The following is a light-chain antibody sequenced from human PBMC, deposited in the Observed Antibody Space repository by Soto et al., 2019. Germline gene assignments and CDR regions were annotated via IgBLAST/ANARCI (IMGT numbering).Light chain of an antibody. J-gene: IGKJ5*01. CDR1: QGISSF. Sequence: DIQLTQSPSFLSASVGDRDTITCRASQGISSFLAWYQQKPGEAPKLLIHTASTLQSGVPSRFSGSGYGTEFTLTISSLQPEDFATYYCQHRHSYPITFGQGTRLEIK. V-gene: IGKV1-9*01. CDR3: QHRHSYPIT. CDR2: TAS.